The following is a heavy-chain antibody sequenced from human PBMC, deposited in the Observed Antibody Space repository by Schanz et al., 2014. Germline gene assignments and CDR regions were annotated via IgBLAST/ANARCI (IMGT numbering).Heavy chain of an antibody. CDR3: ARTPRLSSSRSYYYYYGMDV. J-gene: IGHJ6*02. D-gene: IGHD6-13*01. CDR2: INHSGST. CDR1: GGSFSGYY. Sequence: QVQLQQWGAGLLKPSETLSLTCAVYGGSFSGYYWSWIRQPPGKGLEWIGEINHSGSTNYNPSLKSRVTISVDTSKNQFSLKLSSVTAADTAVYYCARTPRLSSSRSYYYYYGMDVWGQGTTVTVSS. V-gene: IGHV4-34*01.